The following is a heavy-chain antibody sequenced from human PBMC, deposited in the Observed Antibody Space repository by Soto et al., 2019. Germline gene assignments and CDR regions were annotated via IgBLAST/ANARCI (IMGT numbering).Heavy chain of an antibody. J-gene: IGHJ1*01. Sequence: GGSLRLFCSASGFTFSSYAMHWVRQAPGKGLEYVSAISSNGGSTYYADSVKGRFTISRDNSKNTLYLQMSSLRAEDTAVYYCVGSYYDSSGYPYFQHWGQGTLVTVSS. D-gene: IGHD3-22*01. CDR2: ISSNGGST. CDR3: VGSYYDSSGYPYFQH. CDR1: GFTFSSYA. V-gene: IGHV3-64D*08.